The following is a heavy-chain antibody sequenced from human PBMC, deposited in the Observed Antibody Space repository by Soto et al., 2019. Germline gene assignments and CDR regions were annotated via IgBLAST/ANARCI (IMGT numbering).Heavy chain of an antibody. CDR2: ISGSGGST. D-gene: IGHD6-13*01. Sequence: LRLSCAASGFTFSSYAMSWVRQAPGKGLEWVSAISGSGGSTYYADSVKGRFTISRDNSKNTLYLQMNSLRAEDTAVYYCAKEMAAAGKRGNWFDPWGQGTLVTVSS. CDR3: AKEMAAAGKRGNWFDP. CDR1: GFTFSSYA. V-gene: IGHV3-23*01. J-gene: IGHJ5*02.